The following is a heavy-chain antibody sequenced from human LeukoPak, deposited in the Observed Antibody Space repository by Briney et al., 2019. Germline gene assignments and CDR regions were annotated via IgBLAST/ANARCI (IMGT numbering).Heavy chain of an antibody. J-gene: IGHJ5*02. CDR3: ARLGYYDSVSYFAEFDP. D-gene: IGHD3-10*01. Sequence: GESLKISCKGSGYSFTNYWIGWVRPMPGKGLEWMGIIYAGDSDTRYSPSFQGQVTISADKSISTAYLQWSSLKASDTAMYYCARLGYYDSVSYFAEFDPWGQGTLVAVSS. CDR1: GYSFTNYW. CDR2: IYAGDSDT. V-gene: IGHV5-51*01.